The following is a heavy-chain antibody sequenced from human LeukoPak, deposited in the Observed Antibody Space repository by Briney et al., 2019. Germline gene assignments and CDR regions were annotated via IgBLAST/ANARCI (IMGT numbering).Heavy chain of an antibody. CDR1: GRPMTNYC. CDR2: IYTRGDT. CDR3: ARSISWYSYFDY. J-gene: IGHJ4*02. V-gene: IGHV4-4*07. D-gene: IGHD6-13*01. Sequence: SETLSLPCTLWGRPMTNYCEIWLPHPTGKALEYIGRIYTRGDTNYYPSLKSRVTMSVDTSKNQFSPNLSPVTAADTAVYYCARSISWYSYFDYWGEGTLVPVSS.